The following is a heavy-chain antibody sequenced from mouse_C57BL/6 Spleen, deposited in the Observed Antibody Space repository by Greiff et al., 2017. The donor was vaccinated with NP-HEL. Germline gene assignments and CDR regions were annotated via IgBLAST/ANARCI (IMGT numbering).Heavy chain of an antibody. CDR2: INPSNGGT. J-gene: IGHJ4*01. CDR1: GYTFTSYW. V-gene: IGHV1-53*01. D-gene: IGHD1-1*01. Sequence: QVQLQQPGTELVKPGASVKLSCKASGYTFTSYWMHWVKRRPGQGLEWIGNINPSNGGTNYNEKFKSKATLTVDKSSSTAYMQLSSLTSEDSAVYYCASERTTVVEMDYWGQGTSVTVSS. CDR3: ASERTTVVEMDY.